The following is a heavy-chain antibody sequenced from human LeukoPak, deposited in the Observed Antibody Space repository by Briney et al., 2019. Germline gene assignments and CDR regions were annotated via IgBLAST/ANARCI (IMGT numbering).Heavy chain of an antibody. J-gene: IGHJ4*02. V-gene: IGHV3-53*01. Sequence: GGSLRLSCAASGFNFSSKYMSWVRQAPGKGLERVSLIYSGGNTYYADSVKGRFTISRDNSKNTLYLQMNSLRAEDTAVYYCAGDSYTLLHYWGQGTLVTVSS. CDR2: IYSGGNT. CDR1: GFNFSSKY. CDR3: AGDSYTLLHY.